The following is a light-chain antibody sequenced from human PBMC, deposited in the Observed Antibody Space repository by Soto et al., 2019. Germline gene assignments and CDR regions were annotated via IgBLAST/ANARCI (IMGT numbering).Light chain of an antibody. V-gene: IGLV2-14*01. CDR3: CSYTSTHPRV. Sequence: QSALTQPASVSGSPGQWITISCTGTSSDVGGYNYVSWYQQHPGKAPKLMIYDVSNRPSGVSTRFSGSKSGNTASLTISGLQAEDAADYYCCSYTSTHPRVFGTGTKLTVL. J-gene: IGLJ1*01. CDR1: SSDVGGYNY. CDR2: DVS.